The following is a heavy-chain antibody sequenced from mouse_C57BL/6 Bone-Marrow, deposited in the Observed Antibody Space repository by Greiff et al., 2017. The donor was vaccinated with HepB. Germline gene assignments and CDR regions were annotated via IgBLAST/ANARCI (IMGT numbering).Heavy chain of an antibody. CDR1: GYAFTNYL. J-gene: IGHJ4*01. V-gene: IGHV1-54*01. CDR3: ARGVIYYYGSSYYYAMDY. D-gene: IGHD1-1*01. CDR2: INPGSGGT. Sequence: VQRVESGAELVRPGTSVKVSCKASGYAFTNYLIEWVKQRPGQGLEWIGVINPGSGGTNYNEKFKGKATLTADKSSSTAYMQLSSLTSEDSAVYFCARGVIYYYGSSYYYAMDYWGQGTSVTVSS.